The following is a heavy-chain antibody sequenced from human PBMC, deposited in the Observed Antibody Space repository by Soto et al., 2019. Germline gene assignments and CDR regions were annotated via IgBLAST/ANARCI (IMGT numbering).Heavy chain of an antibody. CDR2: LSYDGSNE. J-gene: IGHJ6*03. CDR3: AKWFGEPYYYYFYMDV. D-gene: IGHD3-10*01. V-gene: IGHV3-33*06. Sequence: QVQLVESGGGVVRPGGSLRLSCAASGFTFSSYGMQWVRQAPGKGLEWVAVLSYDGSNEFYGDSVKGRFTISRDNSKNTRYLQMNSLRAEDTAVYYCAKWFGEPYYYYFYMDVWGKGTTVTVSS. CDR1: GFTFSSYG.